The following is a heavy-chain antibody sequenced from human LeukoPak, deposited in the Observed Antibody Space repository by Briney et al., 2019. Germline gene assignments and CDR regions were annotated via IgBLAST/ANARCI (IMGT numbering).Heavy chain of an antibody. J-gene: IGHJ4*02. Sequence: GESLKISCKGSGYSFTSYWIGWVRQMPGKGLEWMGIIYPGDSDTRYSPSFQGQVTISADKSISTAYLQWSSLKASDTAMYYCARYSSSWYLTAFDYWAREPWSPSPQ. CDR1: GYSFTSYW. V-gene: IGHV5-51*01. D-gene: IGHD6-13*01. CDR3: ARYSSSWYLTAFDY. CDR2: IYPGDSDT.